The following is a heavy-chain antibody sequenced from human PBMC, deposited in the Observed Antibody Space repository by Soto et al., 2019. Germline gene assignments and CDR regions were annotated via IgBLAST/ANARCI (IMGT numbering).Heavy chain of an antibody. D-gene: IGHD6-19*01. V-gene: IGHV1-2*02. CDR2: INPNSGGT. CDR3: ARGRFGKAVAGTGVY. Sequence: ASVKVSCKASGYTFTGYYMHWVRQAPGQGLEWMGWINPNSGGTNYAQKFQGRVTMTRDTSISTAYMELSSLRSEDTAVYYCARGRFGKAVAGTGVYWGQGTLVTVSS. J-gene: IGHJ4*02. CDR1: GYTFTGYY.